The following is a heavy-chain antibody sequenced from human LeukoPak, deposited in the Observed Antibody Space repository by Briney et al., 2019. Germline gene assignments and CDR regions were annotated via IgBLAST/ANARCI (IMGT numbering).Heavy chain of an antibody. Sequence: PGGSLRLSCAASGFTFSTYWMHWVRQAPGKGLGWVSRINIDGSSTGYADSVKGRFTISRDNVKNTVYLQMNSLTAEDTAVYYCARGQSSGWYPDWGQGTLVTVSS. D-gene: IGHD6-19*01. CDR2: INIDGSST. CDR3: ARGQSSGWYPD. J-gene: IGHJ4*02. CDR1: GFTFSTYW. V-gene: IGHV3-74*01.